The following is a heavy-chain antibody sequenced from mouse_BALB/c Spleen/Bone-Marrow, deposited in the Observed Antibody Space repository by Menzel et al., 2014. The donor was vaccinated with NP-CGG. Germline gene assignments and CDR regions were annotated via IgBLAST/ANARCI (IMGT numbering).Heavy chain of an antibody. V-gene: IGHV5-17*02. CDR2: ISSGSSTI. D-gene: IGHD4-1*01. J-gene: IGHJ2*01. Sequence: EVQVVVSGGGLVQPGGSRKLSCAAYGFTFSSFGMHWVRQAPERGLEWVAYISSGSSTIFYADTVKGRLTISRDNPKNTLFLQMTSRRAEEEAMYYCTRGGNWEDFDYWGQGATLTVPS. CDR3: TRGGNWEDFDY. CDR1: GFTFSSFG.